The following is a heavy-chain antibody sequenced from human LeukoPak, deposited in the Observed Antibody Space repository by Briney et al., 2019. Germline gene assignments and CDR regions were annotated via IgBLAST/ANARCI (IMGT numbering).Heavy chain of an antibody. CDR2: ISYDGSNK. J-gene: IGHJ4*02. V-gene: IGHV3-30*01. CDR3: ARDPGSGSYTNYFDY. CDR1: GFTFSSYA. Sequence: GFLRLSCAASGFTFSSYAMHWVRQAPGKGLEWVAVISYDGSNKYYADSVKGRFTISRDNSKNTLYLQMNSLRAEDTAVYYCARDPGSGSYTNYFDYWGQGTLVTVSS. D-gene: IGHD3-10*01.